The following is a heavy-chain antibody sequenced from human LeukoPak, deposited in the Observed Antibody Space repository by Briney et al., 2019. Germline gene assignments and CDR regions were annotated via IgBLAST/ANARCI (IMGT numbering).Heavy chain of an antibody. D-gene: IGHD3-10*01. CDR3: ARSPRRPHFYSSGSYYYYFDY. CDR1: GYTFTSYA. Sequence: ASVKVSCKASGYTFTSYAMNWVRQAPGQGLEWMGWINTNTGNPTYAQGFTGRFVFSLDTSVSTAYLQISSLKAEDTAVYYCARSPRRPHFYSSGSYYYYFDYWGQGTLVTVSS. V-gene: IGHV7-4-1*02. CDR2: INTNTGNP. J-gene: IGHJ4*02.